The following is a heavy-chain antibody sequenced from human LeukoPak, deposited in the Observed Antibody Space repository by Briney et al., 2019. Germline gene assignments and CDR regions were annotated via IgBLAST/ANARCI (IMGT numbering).Heavy chain of an antibody. J-gene: IGHJ4*02. Sequence: GGSLRLSCAASGFIFSNYAMSWVRQAPARGLEWVSSLRGDGETFYSDSVKGRFTLSRDDSSNTVYLQLNNLRVEDTAVYYCAKASWVSSADAVLWGQGTLVTVSS. CDR3: AKASWVSSADAVL. CDR1: GFIFSNYA. D-gene: IGHD3-16*01. CDR2: LRGDGET. V-gene: IGHV3-23*01.